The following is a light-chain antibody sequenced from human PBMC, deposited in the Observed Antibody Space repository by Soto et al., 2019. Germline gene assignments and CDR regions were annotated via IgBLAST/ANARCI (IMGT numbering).Light chain of an antibody. J-gene: IGKJ3*01. CDR2: GAS. CDR3: QKYNSALFT. Sequence: DIQMTQSPSSLSASVGDRVTISCRASQGISNYLAWYQQKPGKVPKLLIYGASTLQSGVPSRFSGSGSGTDFTLTISSLQPEDVATYYCQKYNSALFTFGPGTKVDIK. CDR1: QGISNY. V-gene: IGKV1-27*01.